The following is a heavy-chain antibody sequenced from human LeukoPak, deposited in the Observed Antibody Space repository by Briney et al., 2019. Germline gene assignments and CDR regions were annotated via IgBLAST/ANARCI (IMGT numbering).Heavy chain of an antibody. D-gene: IGHD3-10*01. CDR1: GYSISSGYH. V-gene: IGHV4-38-2*02. Sequence: SETLSLTCAVSGYSISSGYHWDWIRQPPGKGLEWIGSIYHSGSTYYNPSLKSRVTISIDTSKNEFSLRLSSVTAADTAVYYCARDYGSGSSYDYFYYALDVWGKGTTVTVSS. J-gene: IGHJ6*04. CDR2: IYHSGST. CDR3: ARDYGSGSSYDYFYYALDV.